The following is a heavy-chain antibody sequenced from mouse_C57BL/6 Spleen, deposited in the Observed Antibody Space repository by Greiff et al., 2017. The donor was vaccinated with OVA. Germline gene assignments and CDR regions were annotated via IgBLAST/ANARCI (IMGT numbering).Heavy chain of an antibody. CDR3: AREDLSYYFDY. Sequence: VQLQESGAELARPGASVKLSCKASGYTFTSYGISWVKQRTGQGLEWIGEIYPRSGNTYYNEKFKGKATLTADKSSSTAYMELRSLTSEDSAVYFCAREDLSYYFDYWGQGTTLTVSS. CDR2: IYPRSGNT. D-gene: IGHD6-2*01. CDR1: GYTFTSYG. J-gene: IGHJ2*01. V-gene: IGHV1-81*01.